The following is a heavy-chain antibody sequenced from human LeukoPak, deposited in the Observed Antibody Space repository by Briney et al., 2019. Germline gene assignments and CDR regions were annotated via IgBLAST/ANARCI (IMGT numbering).Heavy chain of an antibody. Sequence: PSETLSLTCAVSGYSISSGYYWGLIRQPPGKGLELIGSIYLSGSTYYNPSLKSRVTISVATSKNQFSLKLSSVTAADTSVYYCARNYYDSSGPIELPFDYWGQGTLVSVSS. CDR2: IYLSGST. CDR1: GYSISSGYY. CDR3: ARNYYDSSGPIELPFDY. J-gene: IGHJ4*02. D-gene: IGHD3-22*01. V-gene: IGHV4-38-2*01.